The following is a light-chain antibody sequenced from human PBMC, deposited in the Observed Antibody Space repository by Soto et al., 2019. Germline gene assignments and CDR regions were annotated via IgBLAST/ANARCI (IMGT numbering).Light chain of an antibody. CDR1: QSVGTF. Sequence: EIVMTQSPATLSVSPGERATLSCRASQSVGTFFAWYQQKPGQAPRLLIYDASNRATGIPARFSGSGSGTDFTLTISSLEPEDFAVYYCQQCNNWPQWTFGQGTKVDIK. CDR2: DAS. J-gene: IGKJ1*01. CDR3: QQCNNWPQWT. V-gene: IGKV3-11*01.